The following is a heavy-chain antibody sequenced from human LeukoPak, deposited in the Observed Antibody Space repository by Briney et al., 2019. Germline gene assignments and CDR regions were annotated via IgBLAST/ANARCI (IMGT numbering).Heavy chain of an antibody. CDR3: ARGGSGSLYGPGYYYYYYMDV. CDR2: INHSGST. J-gene: IGHJ6*03. Sequence: PSETLSLTCTVSGGSINSYWSWIRQPPGKGLEWIGEINHSGSTNYNPSLKSRVAISVDTSKNQFSLKLSSVTAADTAVYYCARGGSGSLYGPGYYYYYYMDVWGKGTTVTVSS. V-gene: IGHV4-34*01. CDR1: GGSINSY. D-gene: IGHD3-3*01.